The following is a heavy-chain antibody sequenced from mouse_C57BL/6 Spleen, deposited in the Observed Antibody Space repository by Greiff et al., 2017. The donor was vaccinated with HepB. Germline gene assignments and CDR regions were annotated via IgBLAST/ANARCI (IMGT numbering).Heavy chain of an antibody. CDR2: ISDGGSYT. J-gene: IGHJ3*01. V-gene: IGHV5-4*01. D-gene: IGHD2-5*01. CDR1: GFTFSSYA. Sequence: VQLKESGGGLVKPGGSLKLSCAASGFTFSSYAMSWVRQTPEKRLEWVATISDGGSYTYYPDNVKGRFTISRDNAKNNLYLQMSHLKSEDTAMYYCARIVYSNYLAWFAYWGQGTLVTVSA. CDR3: ARIVYSNYLAWFAY.